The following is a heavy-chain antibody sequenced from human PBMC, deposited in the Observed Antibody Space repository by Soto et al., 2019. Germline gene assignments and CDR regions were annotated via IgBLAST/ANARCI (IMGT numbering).Heavy chain of an antibody. CDR1: GVSISSYY. CDR2: IYYSGST. V-gene: IGHV4-59*01. J-gene: IGHJ5*02. Sequence: SETLSLTCTVSGVSISSYYWSWIRQPPGKGLEWIGYIYYSGSTNYNPSLKSRVTISVDTSKNQFSLKLSSVTAADTAVYYCARERYYDSSGYSWFDPWGQGTLVTVSS. CDR3: ARERYYDSSGYSWFDP. D-gene: IGHD3-22*01.